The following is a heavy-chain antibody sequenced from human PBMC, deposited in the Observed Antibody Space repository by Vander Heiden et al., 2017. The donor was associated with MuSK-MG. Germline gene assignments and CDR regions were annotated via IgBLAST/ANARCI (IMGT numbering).Heavy chain of an antibody. D-gene: IGHD1-26*01. V-gene: IGHV1-69*01. J-gene: IGHJ5*02. Sequence: QVPLVQSGAEVQKPGSSVKVSCKASGAHFGSYAISWVRQAPGQGLEWMGGIIPIFGTANYAQKFQGRVTITADESTSTAYMELSSLRSEDTAVYYCARRGDSGSYDWFDPWGQGTLVTVSS. CDR2: IIPIFGTA. CDR3: ARRGDSGSYDWFDP. CDR1: GAHFGSYA.